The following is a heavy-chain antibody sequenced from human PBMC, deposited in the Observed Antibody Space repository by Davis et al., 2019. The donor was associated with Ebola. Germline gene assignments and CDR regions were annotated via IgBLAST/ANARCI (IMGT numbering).Heavy chain of an antibody. CDR3: ARFRYFDWLSFHYFDY. V-gene: IGHV4-59*08. CDR1: GGSFSSNY. Sequence: PSETLSLTCTVSGGSFSSNYWSWIRQPPGKGLELIGYVYYTGNTNYNPSLKSRVTISADTSKDQFSLQLSSVTAADTAVYYCARFRYFDWLSFHYFDYWGQGILVTVSS. J-gene: IGHJ4*02. D-gene: IGHD3-9*01. CDR2: VYYTGNT.